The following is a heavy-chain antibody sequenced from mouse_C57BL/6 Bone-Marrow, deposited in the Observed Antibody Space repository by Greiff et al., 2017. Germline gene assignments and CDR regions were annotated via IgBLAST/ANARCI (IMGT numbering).Heavy chain of an antibody. V-gene: IGHV5-4*03. CDR2: ISDGGSYT. J-gene: IGHJ1*03. D-gene: IGHD1-1*01. Sequence: EVKLVASGGGLVKPGGSLKLSCAASGFTFSSYAMSWVRQTPEKRLEWVATISDGGSYTYYPDNVKGRFTISRDNAKNNLYLQMSHLKSEDTAMYYCARALWHWYFDVWGTGTTGTVSS. CDR1: GFTFSSYA. CDR3: ARALWHWYFDV.